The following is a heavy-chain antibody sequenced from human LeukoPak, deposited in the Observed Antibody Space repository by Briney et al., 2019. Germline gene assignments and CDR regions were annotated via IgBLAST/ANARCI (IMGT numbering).Heavy chain of an antibody. CDR3: ARILDSAWGELGY. V-gene: IGHV3-30*02. CDR2: IRSDGSNK. Sequence: SLRLSCAGSGFSFSSYGMHWVRQAPGKGLEWMAFIRSDGSNKYYADSVKGRFTISRDNSKNILYLQMNSLRAEDTAVYYCARILDSAWGELGYWGQGTLVTVSS. CDR1: GFSFSSYG. J-gene: IGHJ4*02. D-gene: IGHD6-19*01.